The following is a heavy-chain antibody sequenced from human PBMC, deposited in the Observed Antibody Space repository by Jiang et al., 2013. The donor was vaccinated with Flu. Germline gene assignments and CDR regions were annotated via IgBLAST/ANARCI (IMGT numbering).Heavy chain of an antibody. D-gene: IGHD3-22*01. CDR3: VRDYFDSGGYTHIDS. J-gene: IGHJ4*02. CDR1: SGSMDNYY. CDR2: IYSTWYH. V-gene: IGHV4-59*12. Sequence: TLSLTCTVSSGSMDNYYWTWIRQRPGQGLEWIGYIYSTWYHQLQPLPLHGVESPYHSTRPRASSPSDLSSVTAADTAVYYCVRDYFDSGGYTHIDSWGQGTLVTVSS.